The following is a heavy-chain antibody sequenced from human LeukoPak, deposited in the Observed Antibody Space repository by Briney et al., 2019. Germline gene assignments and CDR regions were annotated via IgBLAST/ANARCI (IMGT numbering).Heavy chain of an antibody. J-gene: IGHJ4*02. D-gene: IGHD3-3*01. CDR2: ISGSGGST. CDR3: AKNVKHDFWSGYYTNYFDY. V-gene: IGHV3-23*01. Sequence: GGSLRLSCAASGFTFSSYAMTWVRQAPGKGLEWVSVISGSGGSTYYADSVKGRFTISRDNSKNTLYLQMNSLRAEDTAVYYCAKNVKHDFWSGYYTNYFDYWGQGTLVTISS. CDR1: GFTFSSYA.